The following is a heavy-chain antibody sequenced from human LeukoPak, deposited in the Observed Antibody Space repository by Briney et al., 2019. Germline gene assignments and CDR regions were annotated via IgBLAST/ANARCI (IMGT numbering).Heavy chain of an antibody. D-gene: IGHD3-22*01. CDR1: GFTFSSYG. J-gene: IGHJ6*02. Sequence: PGRSLRLSCAASGFTFSSYGMRWVRQAPGKGLEWVAVISYDGSNKYYADSVKGRFTISRDNSKNTLYLQMNSLRAEDTAVYYCAKALTDYYDSSGYYYSYDYYGMDVWGQGTTVTVSS. CDR3: AKALTDYYDSSGYYYSYDYYGMDV. V-gene: IGHV3-30*18. CDR2: ISYDGSNK.